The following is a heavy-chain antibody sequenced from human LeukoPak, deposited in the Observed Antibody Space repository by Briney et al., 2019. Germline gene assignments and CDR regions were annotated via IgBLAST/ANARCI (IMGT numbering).Heavy chain of an antibody. CDR2: ISSSSRHI. CDR3: ARDAQWLVPEGYYYYMDV. V-gene: IGHV3-21*01. CDR1: GVTFSRYN. D-gene: IGHD6-19*01. J-gene: IGHJ6*03. Sequence: PGGSLRLSCAGSGVTFSRYNMNWFRQAPGKGLERVSSISSSSRHISYADSVKGRFTISRDNAKNSLFLQMNSLRAEDTAVYYCARDAQWLVPEGYYYYMDVWGKGTTVTVSS.